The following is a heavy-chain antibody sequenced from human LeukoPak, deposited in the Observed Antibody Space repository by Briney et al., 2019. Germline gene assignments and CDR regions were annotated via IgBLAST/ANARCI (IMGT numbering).Heavy chain of an antibody. J-gene: IGHJ2*01. CDR1: GFTFSSYA. CDR2: INSSGSII. CDR3: ARDTEGTMIVVVPRLSGNFDL. V-gene: IGHV3-48*04. D-gene: IGHD3-22*01. Sequence: GGSLRLSCAASGFTFSSYAMSWIRQAPGKGLEWISYINSSGSIIFYADSVKGRFTISRDNAKNSLYLQMNSLRAEDTAVYYCARDTEGTMIVVVPRLSGNFDLWGRGTLVTVSS.